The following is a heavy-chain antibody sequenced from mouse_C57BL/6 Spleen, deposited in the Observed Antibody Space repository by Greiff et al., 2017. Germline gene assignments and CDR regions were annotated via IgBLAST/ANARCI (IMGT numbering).Heavy chain of an antibody. J-gene: IGHJ1*03. CDR3: ARHEGLRRGRYFDV. V-gene: IGHV5-9*01. CDR2: ISGGGGNT. D-gene: IGHD2-4*01. CDR1: GFTFSSYT. Sequence: EVKLMESGGGLVKPGGSLKLSCAASGFTFSSYTMSWVRQTPEKRLEWVATISGGGGNTYYPDSVKGRFTISRDNAKNTLYLQMSSLRSEDTALYYCARHEGLRRGRYFDVWGTGTTVTVSS.